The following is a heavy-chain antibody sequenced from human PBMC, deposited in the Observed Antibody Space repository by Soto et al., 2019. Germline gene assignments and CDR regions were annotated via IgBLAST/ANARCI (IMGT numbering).Heavy chain of an antibody. CDR1: GFTVSSNY. CDR2: IYSGGST. Sequence: HPGGSLRLSCAASGFTVSSNYMSWVRQAPGKGLEWVSVIYSGGSTYYADSVKGRFTISRDNSKNTLYLQMNSLRAEDTAVYYCAREGYSSSWYSRDWYYYYGMDVWGQGTTVTVSS. CDR3: AREGYSSSWYSRDWYYYYGMDV. V-gene: IGHV3-66*01. J-gene: IGHJ6*02. D-gene: IGHD6-13*01.